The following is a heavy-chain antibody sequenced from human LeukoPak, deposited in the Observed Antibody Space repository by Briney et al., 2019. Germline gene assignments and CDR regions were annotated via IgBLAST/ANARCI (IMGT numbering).Heavy chain of an antibody. D-gene: IGHD7-27*01. CDR2: MKSNNGHT. V-gene: IGHV1-8*02. CDR3: ARGPPNWGMVGY. Sequence: ASVKVSCKASGGTFSSYAISWVRQATGQGLEWMGWMKSNNGHTGYAQKFQGRVTMTRDTSISTAYMELSSLTFEDTAVYYCARGPPNWGMVGYWGQGTLVTVSS. J-gene: IGHJ4*02. CDR1: GGTFSSYA.